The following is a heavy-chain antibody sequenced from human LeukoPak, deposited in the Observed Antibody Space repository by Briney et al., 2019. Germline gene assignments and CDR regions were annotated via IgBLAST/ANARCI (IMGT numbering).Heavy chain of an antibody. J-gene: IGHJ5*01. D-gene: IGHD1-1*01. CDR1: GYTFTSYS. CDR2: ISPSGSTT. Sequence: ASVKVSCKASGYTFTSYSMHWVRQAPGQGLEWLGMISPSGSTTTYAQKFQGRVTMTRDTSTSTVYMELSSLRSEDTAVYYCARETSDSWGQGTLVTVSS. CDR3: ARETSDS. V-gene: IGHV1-46*01.